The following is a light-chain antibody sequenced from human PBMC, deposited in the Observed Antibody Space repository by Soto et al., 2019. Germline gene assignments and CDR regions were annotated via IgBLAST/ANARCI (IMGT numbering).Light chain of an antibody. Sequence: QSALTQPPSASGSPGQSVTISCTGTSSGVGGYNYVSWYQQHPGKAPKLMISEVSKRPSGVPDRFSGSKSGNTASLTVSGLQAEDEADYYCSSFAGNNNLVFGGGTKLTGL. CDR3: SSFAGNNNLV. V-gene: IGLV2-8*01. J-gene: IGLJ2*01. CDR1: SSGVGGYNY. CDR2: EVS.